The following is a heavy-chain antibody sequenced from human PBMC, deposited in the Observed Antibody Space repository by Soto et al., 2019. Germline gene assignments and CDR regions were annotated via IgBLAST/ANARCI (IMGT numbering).Heavy chain of an antibody. CDR2: IRNRANSYAT. CDR3: ASSWFGVSKYFDY. CDR1: GLSFSDHY. Sequence: EVQLVESGGGFGQPGGSLRLSCAASGLSFSDHYMDWVRQAPGRGLEWVGRIRNRANSYATEYAASVEGRFTISREDSKNSMYLQMNSLKIEDTAVYYCASSWFGVSKYFDYWGQGILVTVSS. D-gene: IGHD3-10*01. J-gene: IGHJ4*02. V-gene: IGHV3-72*01.